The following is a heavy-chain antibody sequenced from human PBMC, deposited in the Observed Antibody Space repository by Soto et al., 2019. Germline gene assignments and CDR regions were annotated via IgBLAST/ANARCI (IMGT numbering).Heavy chain of an antibody. V-gene: IGHV1-18*04. J-gene: IGHJ4*02. D-gene: IGHD6-19*01. CDR3: ARDVGASGCDY. CDR1: GYTFTSYG. CDR2: ISAYNGNT. Sequence: QVQLVQSGAEVKKPGASVKVSCKASGYTFTSYGISWVRQAPGQGLEWMGWISAYNGNTNYAQKLQGRVTMTTDTATSKADMELRSLRSDDTAVYYCARDVGASGCDYWGQGTLVTVSS.